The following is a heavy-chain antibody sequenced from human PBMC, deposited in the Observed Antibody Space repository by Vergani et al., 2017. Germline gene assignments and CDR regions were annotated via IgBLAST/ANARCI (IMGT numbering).Heavy chain of an antibody. V-gene: IGHV3-15*01. CDR1: GFTFSNAW. CDR2: IKSKTDGGTT. J-gene: IGHJ1*01. Sequence: EVQLVESGGGLVKPGGSLRLSCAASGFTFSNAWMSWVRQAPGKGLEWVGRIKSKTDGGTTDYAAPVKGRFTISRDDSKNTLYLQMNSLKTEDTAVYYCAKTFFGVVISSEYFQHWGQGTLVTVSS. D-gene: IGHD3-3*01. CDR3: AKTFFGVVISSEYFQH.